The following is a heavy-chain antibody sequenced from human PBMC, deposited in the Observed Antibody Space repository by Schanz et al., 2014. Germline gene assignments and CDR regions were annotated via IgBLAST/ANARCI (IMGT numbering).Heavy chain of an antibody. CDR3: AREEGWGIAAAGPKHYYYGMDV. V-gene: IGHV3-74*01. CDR2: TNGDGTNA. D-gene: IGHD6-13*01. J-gene: IGHJ6*02. CDR1: GFTLSSYC. Sequence: EVKLVESGGGAVRPGGSLRLSCAASGFTLSSYCMHWVRQVPGKGLEWVSCTNGDGTNAKYADSVKGRFTISRDNAKNSLYLQMNSLRAEDTAVYYCAREEGWGIAAAGPKHYYYGMDVWGQGTTVTVSS.